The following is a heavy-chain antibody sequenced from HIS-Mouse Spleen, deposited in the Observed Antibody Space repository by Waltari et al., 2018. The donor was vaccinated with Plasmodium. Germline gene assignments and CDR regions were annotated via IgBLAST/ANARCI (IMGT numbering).Heavy chain of an antibody. D-gene: IGHD6-13*01. CDR1: GYTFTGYY. V-gene: IGHV1-2*02. CDR3: SRVLGYKAAAGTFVEYFQH. J-gene: IGHJ1*01. CDR2: INPNRGGK. Sequence: QVQLVQSGAEVKKPGASVKVSCKASGYTFTGYYRHWVRQATGQGLEWMGWINPNRGGKNYAQKVQGRVTMTMDTSISTAYMQLSRLRSDDTAVYYCSRVLGYKAAAGTFVEYFQHWGQGTLVTVSS.